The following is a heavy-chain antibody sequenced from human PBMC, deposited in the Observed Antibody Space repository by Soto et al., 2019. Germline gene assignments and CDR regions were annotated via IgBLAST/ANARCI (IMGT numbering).Heavy chain of an antibody. D-gene: IGHD6-19*01. Sequence: QVQLVQSGAEVKKPGSSVKVSCKASGGTFSSYAISWVRQAPGQGLEWMGGIIPIFGTANYAQKFQGRVTITADESTSTADMELSSLRSEDTAVYYYARDHVRGDSSGWYQNWFDPWGQGTLVTVSS. J-gene: IGHJ5*02. CDR3: ARDHVRGDSSGWYQNWFDP. V-gene: IGHV1-69*01. CDR2: IIPIFGTA. CDR1: GGTFSSYA.